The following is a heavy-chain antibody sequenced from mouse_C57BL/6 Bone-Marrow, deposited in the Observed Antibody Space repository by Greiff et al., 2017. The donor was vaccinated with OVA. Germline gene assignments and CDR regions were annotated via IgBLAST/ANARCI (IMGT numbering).Heavy chain of an antibody. J-gene: IGHJ4*01. V-gene: IGHV1-82*01. CDR2: IYPGDGDT. CDR3: ARGEGTAQALYAMDY. D-gene: IGHD3-2*02. CDR1: GYAFSSSW. Sequence: QVQLQQSGPELVKPGASVKISCKASGYAFSSSWMNWVKQRPGKGLEWIGRIYPGDGDTNYNGKFKGKATLTADKSSSTAYMQLSSLTSEDSAVYFCARGEGTAQALYAMDYWGQGTSGTVSS.